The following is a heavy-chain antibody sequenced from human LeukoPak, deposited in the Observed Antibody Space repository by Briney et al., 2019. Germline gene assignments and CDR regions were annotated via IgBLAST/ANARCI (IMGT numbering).Heavy chain of an antibody. CDR1: GYTFTGYY. CDR3: ARGMVRGVIGLSLGH. CDR2: INPNSGGT. J-gene: IGHJ5*02. V-gene: IGHV1-2*02. D-gene: IGHD3-10*01. Sequence: GASVKVSCKASGYTFTGYYMHWVRQAPGQGLEWMGWINPNSGGTNYAQKFQGRVTMTRDTSISTAYMELSRLRSDDTAVYYCARGMVRGVIGLSLGHWGQGTLVTVSS.